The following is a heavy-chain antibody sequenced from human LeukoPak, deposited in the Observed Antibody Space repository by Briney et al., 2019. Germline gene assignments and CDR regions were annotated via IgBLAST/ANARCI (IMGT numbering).Heavy chain of an antibody. Sequence: SETLSLTCTLSGGSISTYYWSWVRQPPGKGLEWIGYIYYTGSTDYNPSLKSRVTMSVDTSKNQFSLKLSSVTAADTAVYSCARGSVRGEFDPWGQGALVTVSS. D-gene: IGHD3-10*01. V-gene: IGHV4-59*01. CDR3: ARGSVRGEFDP. CDR1: GGSISTYY. J-gene: IGHJ5*02. CDR2: IYYTGST.